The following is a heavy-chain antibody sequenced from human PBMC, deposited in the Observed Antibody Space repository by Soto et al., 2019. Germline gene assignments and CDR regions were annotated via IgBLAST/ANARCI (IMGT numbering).Heavy chain of an antibody. CDR1: GFTFKQYS. Sequence: EVQLLESGGDLVQPGGSLRLSCVVSGFTFKQYSMSWVRQAPGKGLEWVSSIIGANGDTSYADSVEGRFTISRSNSKNTLYLQMNSLTVGDTAVYYCAKDKVPDGAWDIDYWGQGTLVTVSS. D-gene: IGHD4-17*01. V-gene: IGHV3-23*01. CDR2: IIGANGDT. J-gene: IGHJ4*02. CDR3: AKDKVPDGAWDIDY.